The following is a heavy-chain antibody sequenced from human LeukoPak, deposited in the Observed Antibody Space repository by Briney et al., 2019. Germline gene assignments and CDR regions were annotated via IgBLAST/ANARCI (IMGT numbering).Heavy chain of an antibody. Sequence: PGGSLRLSCAASGFTFSSYWMSWVRQAPGKGLEWVANIKQDGSEKYYVVSEKGRFTISRDNAKNSLYLQMNSLRAEDTAVYYCARAASRWRYYDFWSGYYTGDYWGQGTLVTVSS. CDR1: GFTFSSYW. CDR2: IKQDGSEK. J-gene: IGHJ4*02. V-gene: IGHV3-7*01. D-gene: IGHD3-3*01. CDR3: ARAASRWRYYDFWSGYYTGDY.